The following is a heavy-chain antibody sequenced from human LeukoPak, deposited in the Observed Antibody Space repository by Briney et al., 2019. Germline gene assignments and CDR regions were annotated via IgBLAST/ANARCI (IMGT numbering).Heavy chain of an antibody. CDR2: IIPVLGVS. CDR3: ASFVMILRYYGLDV. CDR1: GGSFSSYI. V-gene: IGHV1-69*02. Sequence: GASVKVSCKASGGSFSSYIITWARQAPGQGLEWMGRIIPVLGVSNFAQKFQGRVTITADKSTNTAHMELSSLTSEDTAVYYCASFVMILRYYGLDVWGQGTTVTVSS. J-gene: IGHJ6*02. D-gene: IGHD3-16*01.